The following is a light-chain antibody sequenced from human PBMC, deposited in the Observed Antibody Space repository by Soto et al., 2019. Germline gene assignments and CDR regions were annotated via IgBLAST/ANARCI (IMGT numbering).Light chain of an antibody. Sequence: QSALTQPASVSGSPGQSIAISCTGTSSDVGSFNCVSWYQQHPGKVPKLMIYEVTNRPTGVSDRFSGSKSGNTASLTTSGLQAEDEVDYYCSSCTTTNTLVFGGGTKVTVL. J-gene: IGLJ2*01. CDR2: EVT. V-gene: IGLV2-14*01. CDR3: SSCTTTNTLV. CDR1: SSDVGSFNC.